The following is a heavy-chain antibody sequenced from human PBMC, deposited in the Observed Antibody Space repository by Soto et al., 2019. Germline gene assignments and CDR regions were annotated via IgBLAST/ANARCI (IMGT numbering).Heavy chain of an antibody. J-gene: IGHJ4*02. D-gene: IGHD1-20*01. CDR2: ISGSGGIT. V-gene: IGHV3-23*01. Sequence: EVQLLEPGGGLVQPGGSLRLSCAASGFTFSSYAMNWVRQAPGKGLEWVPVISGSGGITYYADSVKGRFTISRDNSKDTLYVQMIRLSATDKAVYYCAKAISVYNAPLDKWGQGSRVTVS. CDR1: GFTFSSYA. CDR3: AKAISVYNAPLDK.